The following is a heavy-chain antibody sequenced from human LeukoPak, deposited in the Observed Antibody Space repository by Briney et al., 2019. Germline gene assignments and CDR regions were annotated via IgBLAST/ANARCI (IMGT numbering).Heavy chain of an antibody. V-gene: IGHV3-7*01. CDR2: INEDGSGK. Sequence: PGGSLRFSCVSSGFTFSNYWMKWVRQAPGKGLEWVASINEDGSGKFSVGSVKDRITISRDNTRNSLDLQINSLTVEDTAIYYCARDDGDVWGTGTTVTVSS. J-gene: IGHJ6*04. CDR1: GFTFSNYW. CDR3: ARDDGDV.